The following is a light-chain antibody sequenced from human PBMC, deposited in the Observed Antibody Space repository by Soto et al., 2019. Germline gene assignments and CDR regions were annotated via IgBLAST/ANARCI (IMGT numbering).Light chain of an antibody. CDR1: QSVSSSY. V-gene: IGKV3-20*01. CDR2: DAS. J-gene: IGKJ3*01. Sequence: EIVLTQSPGTLSLSPGERATLSCRASQSVSSSYLDWYQQKPGQAPRLLIYDASRATGIPDRFSGSGSGTDFTLNITRLEPEDLAVYYCQHYGTSALFGPGTKVDI. CDR3: QHYGTSAL.